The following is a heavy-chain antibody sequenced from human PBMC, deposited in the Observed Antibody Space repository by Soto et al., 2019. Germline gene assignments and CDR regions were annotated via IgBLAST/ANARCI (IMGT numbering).Heavy chain of an antibody. D-gene: IGHD3-3*01. CDR2: ISSSGSTI. J-gene: IGHJ6*04. Sequence: GGSLRLSCAASGFTFSSYEMNWVRQAPGKGLEWVSYISSSGSTIYYADSVKGRFTISRDNAKNSLYLQMNSLRAEDTAVYYCARDKYDFWSGYNYYYGMDVWGKGTTVTVSA. CDR3: ARDKYDFWSGYNYYYGMDV. CDR1: GFTFSSYE. V-gene: IGHV3-48*03.